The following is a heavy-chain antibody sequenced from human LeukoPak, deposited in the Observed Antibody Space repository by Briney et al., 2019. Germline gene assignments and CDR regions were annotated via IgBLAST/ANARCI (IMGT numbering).Heavy chain of an antibody. D-gene: IGHD6-19*01. CDR2: ISYDGSNK. Sequence: PGRSLRLSCAASGFTFSSYAMHWVRQAPGKGLEWVAVISYDGSNKYYADSVKGRFTISRDNSKNTLYLQMNSLRAEDTAVYYCARDRDSSGWDYYYYGMDVWGQGTTVTVSS. J-gene: IGHJ6*02. V-gene: IGHV3-30-3*01. CDR1: GFTFSSYA. CDR3: ARDRDSSGWDYYYYGMDV.